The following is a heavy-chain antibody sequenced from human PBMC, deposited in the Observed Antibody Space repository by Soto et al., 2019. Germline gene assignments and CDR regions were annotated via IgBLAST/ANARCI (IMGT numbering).Heavy chain of an antibody. J-gene: IGHJ4*02. V-gene: IGHV1-58*01. CDR2: IVVGSGNT. CDR1: GFTFTSSA. D-gene: IGHD6-6*01. CDR3: AAVGYSRSPGGFYFDY. Sequence: QMQLVQSGPEVKKPGTSVKVSCKASGFTFTSSAVQWVRQARGQRLEWIGWIVVGSGNTNYAQKFQERVTITRDMSTSTAYIELSRLRSEDTAVYYCAAVGYSRSPGGFYFDYWRQGTLVTLSS.